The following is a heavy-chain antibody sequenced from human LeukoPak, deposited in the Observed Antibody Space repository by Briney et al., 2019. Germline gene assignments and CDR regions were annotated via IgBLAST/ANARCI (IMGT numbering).Heavy chain of an antibody. CDR2: IIPIFGTA. V-gene: IGHV1-69*05. CDR3: ARDVSHGEQLDSFDY. CDR1: GGTFSSYA. D-gene: IGHD6-13*01. J-gene: IGHJ4*02. Sequence: SVKVSCKASGGTFSSYAISWVRQAPGQGLEWMGRIIPIFGTANYAQKFQGRVTITTDESTSTAYMELSSLRSEDTAVYYCARDVSHGEQLDSFDYWGQGTLVTVSS.